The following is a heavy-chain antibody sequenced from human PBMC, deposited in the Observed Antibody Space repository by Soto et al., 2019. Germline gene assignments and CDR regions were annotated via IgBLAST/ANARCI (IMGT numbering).Heavy chain of an antibody. CDR2: IGKNGRDI. CDR3: VRAPGPMYYDMDA. CDR1: GFIFSEYE. V-gene: IGHV3-48*03. Sequence: GGSLRLSCEVSGFIFSEYEFNWVRQAPGKGLEWVSYIGKNGRDIYDADSVKGRFTISRDDDKSTLYLEMNSLRAEDTAVYYCVRAPGPMYYDMDAWVQGTMVTVSS. D-gene: IGHD2-8*01. J-gene: IGHJ6*02.